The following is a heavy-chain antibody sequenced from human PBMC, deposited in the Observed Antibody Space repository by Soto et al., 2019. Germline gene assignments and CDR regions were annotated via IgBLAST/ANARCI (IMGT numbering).Heavy chain of an antibody. Sequence: EVHVVESGGGLVQPGGSLRLSCAASGLTVSSDYMSWVRQAPGKGLEWVSVIFSDGRTFYSDSVKGRFTISRDNSKNTVYLQMNSLRAEDTAVYYCARPAGGDYFDYWGQGSLVTVSS. D-gene: IGHD3-16*01. J-gene: IGHJ4*02. CDR3: ARPAGGDYFDY. CDR1: GLTVSSDY. V-gene: IGHV3-66*04. CDR2: IFSDGRT.